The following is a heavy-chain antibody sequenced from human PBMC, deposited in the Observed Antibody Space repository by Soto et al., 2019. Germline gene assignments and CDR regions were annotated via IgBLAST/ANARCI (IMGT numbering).Heavy chain of an antibody. J-gene: IGHJ3*02. D-gene: IGHD2-15*01. CDR1: GGSISSYY. CDR3: ARHDRYCSGRSCSDI. V-gene: IGHV4-59*08. Sequence: PSETLSLTCTVSGGSISSYYWSWIRQPPGKGLEWIGYIYYSGSTNYNPSLKSRVTISVDTSKNQFSLKLSSVTAADTAVYYCARHDRYCSGRSCSDIWGQGTMVTVSS. CDR2: IYYSGST.